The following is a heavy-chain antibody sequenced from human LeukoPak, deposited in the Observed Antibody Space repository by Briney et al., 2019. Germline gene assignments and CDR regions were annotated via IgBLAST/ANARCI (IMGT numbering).Heavy chain of an antibody. CDR3: AIELGHGMDV. CDR2: IYYSGST. Sequence: SETLSLTRTVSGGSISSGDYYWSWIRQPPGTGLEWIGYIYYSGSTYYNPSLKSRVTISVDTSKNQFSLKLSSVTAADTAVYYCAIELGHGMDVWGQGTTVTVSS. V-gene: IGHV4-30-4*01. D-gene: IGHD6-13*01. CDR1: GGSISSGDYY. J-gene: IGHJ6*02.